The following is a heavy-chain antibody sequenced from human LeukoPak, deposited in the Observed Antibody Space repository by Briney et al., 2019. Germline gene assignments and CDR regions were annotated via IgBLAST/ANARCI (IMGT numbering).Heavy chain of an antibody. J-gene: IGHJ6*02. CDR3: AREYSYGLGAGMDV. Sequence: SETLSLTCTVSGGSISSYYWSWIRQPPGKGLEWIGYIYYSGSTNYNPSLKSRVTISVDTSKNQFSLKLSSVTAADTAVYYCAREYSYGLGAGMDVWGLGTTVTVSS. CDR2: IYYSGST. CDR1: GGSISSYY. D-gene: IGHD5-18*01. V-gene: IGHV4-59*01.